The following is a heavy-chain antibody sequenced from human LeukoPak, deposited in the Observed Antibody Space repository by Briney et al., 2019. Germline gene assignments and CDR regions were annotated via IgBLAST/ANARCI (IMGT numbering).Heavy chain of an antibody. J-gene: IGHJ4*02. D-gene: IGHD2-21*02. CDR1: GFTFSNYG. CDR2: IRGSGGGT. V-gene: IGHV3-23*01. CDR3: VKARMPHCGTDCLES. Sequence: TGESLRLSCAASGFTFSNYGMSWVRQAPGKGLEGVSVIRGSGGGTYYADSVKGRFTISRDNSKNTVYLQMNSLRAEDTAVYYCVKARMPHCGTDCLESWGQATLVTVSS.